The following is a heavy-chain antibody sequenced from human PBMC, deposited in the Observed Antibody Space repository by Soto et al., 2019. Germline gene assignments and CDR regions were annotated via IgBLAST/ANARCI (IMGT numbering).Heavy chain of an antibody. D-gene: IGHD2-15*01. CDR1: GFTVSSNY. CDR2: IYSGGST. CDR3: ARVRYCSGGSCYDSYYFDY. V-gene: IGHV3-53*04. Sequence: GGSLRLSCAASGFTVSSNYMSWVRQAPGKGLEWVSVIYSGGSTYYADSVKGRFTISRHNSKNTLYLQMNSLRAEDTAVYYCARVRYCSGGSCYDSYYFDYWGQGTLVTVSS. J-gene: IGHJ4*02.